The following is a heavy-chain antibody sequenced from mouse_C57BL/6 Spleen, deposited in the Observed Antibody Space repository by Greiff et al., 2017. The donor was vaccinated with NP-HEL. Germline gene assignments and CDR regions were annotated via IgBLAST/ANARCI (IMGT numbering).Heavy chain of an antibody. J-gene: IGHJ2*01. V-gene: IGHV5-17*01. CDR1: GFTFSDYG. CDR3: ARQGYGSSDDY. CDR2: ISSGSSTI. D-gene: IGHD1-1*01. Sequence: EVKLVESGGGLVKPGGSLKLSCAASGFTFSDYGMHWVRQAPEKGLEWVAYISSGSSTIYYADTVKGRFTISRDNAKNTLFLQMTSLRSEDTAMYYCARQGYGSSDDYWGQGTTLTVSS.